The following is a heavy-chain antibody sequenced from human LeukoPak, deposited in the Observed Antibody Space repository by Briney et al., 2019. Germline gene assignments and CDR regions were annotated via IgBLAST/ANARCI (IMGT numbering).Heavy chain of an antibody. CDR2: IKSDGST. CDR1: GFTFRSYW. V-gene: IGHV3-74*01. CDR3: ARAPSEIGGYYPEYFRH. J-gene: IGHJ1*01. D-gene: IGHD3-22*01. Sequence: GGSLRLSCAASGFTFRSYWMHWVRQAPGKGLVWVSRIKSDGSTRYADSVKGRFTISRDNAKNTVSLQMNSLRAEDTGVYYCARAPSEIGGYYPEYFRHWGQGTLVTVSP.